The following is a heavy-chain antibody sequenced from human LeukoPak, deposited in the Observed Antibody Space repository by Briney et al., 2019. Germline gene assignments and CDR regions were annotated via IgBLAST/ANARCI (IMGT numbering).Heavy chain of an antibody. Sequence: SGGSLRLSCAASGFTFSSYEMNWVRQAPGKGLEWVSYISSSGSTIYYADSVKGRFTISRDNAKNSLYLQMNSLRAEDTAVYYCARAPTSYYYFDYWGQGTLVTVSS. J-gene: IGHJ4*02. CDR1: GFTFSSYE. D-gene: IGHD1-26*01. CDR3: ARAPTSYYYFDY. CDR2: ISSSGSTI. V-gene: IGHV3-48*03.